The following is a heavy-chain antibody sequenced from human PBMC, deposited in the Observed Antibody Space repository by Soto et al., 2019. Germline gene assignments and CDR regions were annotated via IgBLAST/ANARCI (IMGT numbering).Heavy chain of an antibody. CDR2: INHSGST. CDR1: GGSFSGYY. J-gene: IGHJ4*02. V-gene: IGHV4-34*01. CDR3: AGRMIRYFDWLLSRLGPGAFDY. D-gene: IGHD3-9*01. Sequence: SETLSLTCAVYGGSFSGYYWIWIRQPPGKGLEWIGEINHSGSTNYNPSLKSRVTISVDTSKNQFSLKLSSVTAADTAVYYCAGRMIRYFDWLLSRLGPGAFDYWGQGTLVTVSS.